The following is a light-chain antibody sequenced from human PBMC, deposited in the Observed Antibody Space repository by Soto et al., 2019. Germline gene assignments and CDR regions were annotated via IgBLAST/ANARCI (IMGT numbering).Light chain of an antibody. CDR3: QQYGRSSRYT. V-gene: IGKV3-20*01. Sequence: EIVLTQSPGTLSLSPGEKATLSCRASQSVSSSYLAWYQQKPGQAPRLLIYGASSRATGIPDRFSGSGSGTDVTLTISSLEPEDFAVYYCQQYGRSSRYTFGQGTKLEIK. CDR1: QSVSSSY. CDR2: GAS. J-gene: IGKJ2*01.